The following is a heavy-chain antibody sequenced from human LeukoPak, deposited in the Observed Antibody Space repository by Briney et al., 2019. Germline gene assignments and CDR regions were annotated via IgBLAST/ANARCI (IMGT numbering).Heavy chain of an antibody. CDR2: INPNSGGT. J-gene: IGHJ5*02. CDR3: ARDPPPDCSGGSCYSSS. CDR1: GYTFTGYY. V-gene: IGHV1-2*06. Sequence: ASVKVSCKPSGYTFTGYYMHWVRQAPGQGLEWMGRINPNSGGTNYAQKFQGRVTMTRDTSISTAYMELSRLRSDDTAVYYCARDPPPDCSGGSCYSSSWGQGTLVTVSS. D-gene: IGHD2-15*01.